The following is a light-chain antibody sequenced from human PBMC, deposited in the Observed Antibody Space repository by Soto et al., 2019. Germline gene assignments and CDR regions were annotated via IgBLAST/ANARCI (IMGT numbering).Light chain of an antibody. CDR3: QQYSSSTFT. V-gene: IGKV3-20*01. Sequence: EIVLTQSPGTLSLSPGERATLSCRASQSVSSSYLAWYQQKPGQAPRLLIYGASNRATGIPDTYSGSGSGTDCTLTISRLEPEDFAVYYCQQYSSSTFTFGPGTKVDIK. CDR1: QSVSSSY. CDR2: GAS. J-gene: IGKJ3*01.